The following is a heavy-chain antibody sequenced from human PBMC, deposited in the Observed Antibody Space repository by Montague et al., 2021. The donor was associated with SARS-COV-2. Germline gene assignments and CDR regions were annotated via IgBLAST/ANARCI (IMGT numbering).Heavy chain of an antibody. D-gene: IGHD3-3*01. V-gene: IGHV1-69*04. CDR1: GGTFSSYT. J-gene: IGHJ6*03. CDR3: ARETADYDFWSGYYSPEEYYYYYYMDV. Sequence: SVKVSCKASGGTFSSYTISWVRQAPGQGLEWMGRIIPILGIANYAQKFQGRVTTTADKSTSTAYMELSSLRSEDTAVYYCARETADYDFWSGYYSPEEYYYYYYMDVWGKGTTVTVSS. CDR2: IIPILGIA.